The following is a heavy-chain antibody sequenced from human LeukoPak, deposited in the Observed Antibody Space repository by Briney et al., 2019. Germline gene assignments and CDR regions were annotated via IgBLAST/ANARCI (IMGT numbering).Heavy chain of an antibody. CDR3: AKAGGSSASLSIDS. CDR2: LSGRGDST. Sequence: GGSLRLSCAASGFTFTNYAMSGVRQAPGKGLEWVSALSGRGDSTYYSDSVKGRFTISRDNSKNTLYLQMNSLRAEDTAVYYCAKAGGSSASLSIDSWGQGTLVTVSS. CDR1: GFTFTNYA. V-gene: IGHV3-23*01. D-gene: IGHD2-2*01. J-gene: IGHJ4*02.